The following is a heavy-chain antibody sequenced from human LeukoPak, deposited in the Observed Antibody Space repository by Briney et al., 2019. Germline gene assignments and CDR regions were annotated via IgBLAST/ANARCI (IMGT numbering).Heavy chain of an antibody. CDR1: GGSISSGSYY. Sequence: SETLSLTCTVSGGSISSGSYYWSWIRQPAGKGLEWIGRIYTSGSTNYNPSLKSRATISVDTSKNQLSLKLSSVTAADTAVYYCARSIVVVPAAKADAFDIWGQGTMVTVSS. CDR2: IYTSGST. V-gene: IGHV4-61*02. J-gene: IGHJ3*02. D-gene: IGHD2-2*01. CDR3: ARSIVVVPAAKADAFDI.